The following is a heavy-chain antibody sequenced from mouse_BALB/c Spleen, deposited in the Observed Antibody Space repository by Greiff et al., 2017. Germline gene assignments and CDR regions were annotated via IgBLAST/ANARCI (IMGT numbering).Heavy chain of an antibody. CDR3: AHYDTYFDV. D-gene: IGHD1-1*01. CDR1: GFTFSDYY. CDR2: ISDGGSYT. Sequence: EVHLVESGGGLVKPGGSLKLSCAASGFTFSDYYMYWVRQTPEKRLEWVATISDGGSYTYYPDSVKGRFTISRDNAKNNLYLQMSSLKSEDTAMYYCAHYDTYFDVWGAGTTVTVSS. V-gene: IGHV5-4*02. J-gene: IGHJ1*01.